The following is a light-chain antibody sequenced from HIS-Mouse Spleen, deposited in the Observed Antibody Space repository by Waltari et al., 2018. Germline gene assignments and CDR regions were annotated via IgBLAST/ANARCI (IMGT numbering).Light chain of an antibody. V-gene: IGKV3-20*01. J-gene: IGKJ2*01. CDR1: QSVSSSY. Sequence: EIVLTQSPGTLSLSPGERATLPCRASQSVSSSYLAWYQQKPGQAPRLPINGASSRATGIPDRFSGSGSGTDFTLTISRLEPEDFAVYYCQQYGSSPGTFGQGTKLEIK. CDR2: GAS. CDR3: QQYGSSPGT.